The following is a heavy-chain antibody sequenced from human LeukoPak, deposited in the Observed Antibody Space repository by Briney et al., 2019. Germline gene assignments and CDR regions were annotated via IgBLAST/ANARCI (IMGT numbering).Heavy chain of an antibody. D-gene: IGHD6-19*01. Sequence: GGSLRLSCAASGFTFSSYAMSWVRQAPGKGLEWVSAISGSAYSTYYADSVKGRLTISRDNSKNTLYLQMNSLRAEDTAVYYCAKETVAAPPIDYWGQGTLVTASS. CDR1: GFTFSSYA. CDR3: AKETVAAPPIDY. J-gene: IGHJ4*02. CDR2: ISGSAYST. V-gene: IGHV3-23*01.